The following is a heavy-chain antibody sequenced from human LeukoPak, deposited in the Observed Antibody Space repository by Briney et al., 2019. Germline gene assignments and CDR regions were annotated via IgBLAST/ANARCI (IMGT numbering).Heavy chain of an antibody. Sequence: ASVKVSCKASGYTFTDYYMHWVRQAPGQGFEWLGWINPNSDDTSYPEKFRGRVTKTCDTSITTAYMELSRLTSDDTAVYYCARNLYTPSGWTDVFEIWGQGTMVTVAS. J-gene: IGHJ3*02. D-gene: IGHD6-19*01. CDR3: ARNLYTPSGWTDVFEI. CDR2: INPNSDDT. V-gene: IGHV1-2*02. CDR1: GYTFTDYY.